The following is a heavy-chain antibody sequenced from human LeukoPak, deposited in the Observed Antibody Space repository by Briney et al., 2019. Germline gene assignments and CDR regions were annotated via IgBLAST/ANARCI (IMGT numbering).Heavy chain of an antibody. J-gene: IGHJ4*02. D-gene: IGHD6-19*01. V-gene: IGHV4-34*01. Sequence: PSETLSLTCAVYGGSSSGYYWSWIRQPPGKGLEWIGEINHSGSTNYNPSLKSRVTISVDTSKNQFSLKLSSVTAADTAVYYCARLWGSGWSRSHMPNDYWGQGTLVTVSS. CDR2: INHSGST. CDR1: GGSSSGYY. CDR3: ARLWGSGWSRSHMPNDY.